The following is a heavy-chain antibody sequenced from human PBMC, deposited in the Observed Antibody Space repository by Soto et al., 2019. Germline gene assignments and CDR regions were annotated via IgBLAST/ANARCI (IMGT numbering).Heavy chain of an antibody. V-gene: IGHV2-5*02. CDR1: GFSLSTSGVG. CDR2: IYWDDDK. Sequence: QITLKESGPTLVKPTQTLTLTCTFSGFSLSTSGVGVGWIRQPPGKALEWLALIYWDDDKRYSPSLKSRLTITKDPSQTQGVLTTTTMDPVDTAPYCYAHRARLRGWFAPWCQGPLVTVSS. D-gene: IGHD3-10*01. J-gene: IGHJ5*02. CDR3: AHRARLRGWFAP.